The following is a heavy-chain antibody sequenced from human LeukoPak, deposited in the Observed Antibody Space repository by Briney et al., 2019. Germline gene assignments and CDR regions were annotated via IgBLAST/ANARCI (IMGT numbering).Heavy chain of an antibody. J-gene: IGHJ3*02. CDR2: ISGSGGRT. CDR3: AKDSSGYSPRGAFDI. V-gene: IGHV3-23*01. D-gene: IGHD3-22*01. CDR1: GFTFSSYG. Sequence: GGSLRLSCAASGFTFSSYGMSWVRQAPGKGLEWVSAISGSGGRTYYADSVKGRFTISRDNSKNTLYLQMNSLRAEDTAVYYCAKDSSGYSPRGAFDIWGQGTMVTVSS.